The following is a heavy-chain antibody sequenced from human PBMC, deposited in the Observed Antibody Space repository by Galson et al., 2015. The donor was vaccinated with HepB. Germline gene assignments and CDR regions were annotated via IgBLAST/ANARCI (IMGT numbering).Heavy chain of an antibody. V-gene: IGHV1-46*01. CDR3: ARLQFTDGYKNVDRSFDS. Sequence: SVKVSCKASGYTLTNHYLHWVRQAPGQGLEWMGIINPTSVSTTYAEKFQGRITMTRDTSTSTMYMELSSLKASDTAMYYCARLQFTDGYKNVDRSFDSWGQGTLVTVSS. J-gene: IGHJ5*01. CDR1: GYTLTNHY. D-gene: IGHD5-24*01. CDR2: INPTSVST.